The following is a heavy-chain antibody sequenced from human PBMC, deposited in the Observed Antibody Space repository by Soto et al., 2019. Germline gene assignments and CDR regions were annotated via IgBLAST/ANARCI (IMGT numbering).Heavy chain of an antibody. CDR3: ARGAVAGTQIAPLTMDV. J-gene: IGHJ6*02. CDR2: IYPGDSDT. V-gene: IGHV5-51*01. CDR1: GYSFTSYW. Sequence: PGESLKISCKGSGYSFTSYWIGWVRQMPGKGLEWMGIIYPGDSDTRYSPSFQGQVTISADKSISTAYLQWSSLKASDTAMYYCARGAVAGTQIAPLTMDVWGQGTTVTVSS. D-gene: IGHD6-19*01.